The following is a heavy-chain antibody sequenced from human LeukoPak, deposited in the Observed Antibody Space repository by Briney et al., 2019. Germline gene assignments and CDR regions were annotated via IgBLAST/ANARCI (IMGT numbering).Heavy chain of an antibody. J-gene: IGHJ3*02. CDR3: ARDRADNWDRSGYYPDAFDM. CDR1: GYRFAAYY. Sequence: AAVKVSCKSSGYRFAAYYIHWLRQAPGQGPEWMGWISPNNGVTKYAQRFQGRGTMACDRYSRTAHMELRRLTSDDTAVYYCARDRADNWDRSGYYPDAFDMWGQGTMVTVS. CDR2: ISPNNGVT. V-gene: IGHV1-2*02. D-gene: IGHD3-22*01.